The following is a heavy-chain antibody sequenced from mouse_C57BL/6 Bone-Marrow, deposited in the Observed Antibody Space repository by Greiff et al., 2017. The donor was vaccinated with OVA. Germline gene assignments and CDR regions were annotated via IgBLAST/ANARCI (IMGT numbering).Heavy chain of an antibody. CDR1: GFNIKDDY. CDR3: TTTDWDYAMDY. V-gene: IGHV14-4*01. CDR2: IDPENGDT. J-gene: IGHJ4*01. Sequence: VQLQQSGAELVRPGASVKLSCTASGFNIKDDYMHWVKQRPEQGLEWIGWIDPENGDTAYASKFQGKATITADTPSNPAYLQLISLTSEDTAVYDCTTTDWDYAMDYWGQGTSVTVSS. D-gene: IGHD4-1*01.